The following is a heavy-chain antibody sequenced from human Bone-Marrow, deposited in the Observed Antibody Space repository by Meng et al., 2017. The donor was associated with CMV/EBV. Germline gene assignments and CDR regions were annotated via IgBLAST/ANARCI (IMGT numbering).Heavy chain of an antibody. V-gene: IGHV3-30*04. J-gene: IGHJ4*02. CDR3: APPGGY. CDR1: GFSFSSYA. CDR2: TLYDGSKK. D-gene: IGHD3-16*01. Sequence: GGSLRLSCAASGFSFSSYAMHWVRQAPGKGLEWVGTTLYDGSKKYNENSVKGRFIISRDNSKNTLYLQMNSLRPEDSGVYYCAPPGGYWGQGTLVTVSS.